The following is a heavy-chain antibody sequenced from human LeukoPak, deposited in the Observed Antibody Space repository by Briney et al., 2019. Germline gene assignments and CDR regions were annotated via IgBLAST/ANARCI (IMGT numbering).Heavy chain of an antibody. CDR1: GGTLNSYV. CDR3: ATLCCGSYYMDV. D-gene: IGHD2-15*01. J-gene: IGHJ6*03. V-gene: IGHV1-69*06. Sequence: SVTVSCKASGGTLNSYVISRVRQAPGPGLEWMGGIIPISGTTNYAQKFQGRVTITADKSTSTAYLELSSLRSEDTAVYYCATLCCGSYYMDVWGKGTTVTVSS. CDR2: IIPISGTT.